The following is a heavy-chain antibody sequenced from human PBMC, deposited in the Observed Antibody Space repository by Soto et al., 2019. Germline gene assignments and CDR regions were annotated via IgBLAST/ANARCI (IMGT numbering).Heavy chain of an antibody. Sequence: EVQLVASGGGLVQPGGSLRLSCAASGFAVSNHYMNWVRQAPGKGLEWVSIIRTTGSTYYADSVKGRFTISRDNSKNTLYLERNSLGVEDTGVYDCARNAMMAVWGQGTTVIVAS. CDR3: ARNAMMAV. J-gene: IGHJ6*02. V-gene: IGHV3-53*01. CDR1: GFAVSNHY. CDR2: IRTTGST.